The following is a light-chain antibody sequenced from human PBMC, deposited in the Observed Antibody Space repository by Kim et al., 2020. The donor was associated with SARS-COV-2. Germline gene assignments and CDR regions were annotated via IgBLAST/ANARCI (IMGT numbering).Light chain of an antibody. CDR2: GAS. Sequence: ASVGDRVTITCRASQAIFHLLAWYQQKPSKPPKVLIYGASSLHPGFPSRFSGSGSGTDFTLTISSLQPEDFATYYCQQYDSYPLTFGGGTKVYIK. CDR1: QAIFHL. V-gene: IGKV1D-16*01. J-gene: IGKJ4*01. CDR3: QQYDSYPLT.